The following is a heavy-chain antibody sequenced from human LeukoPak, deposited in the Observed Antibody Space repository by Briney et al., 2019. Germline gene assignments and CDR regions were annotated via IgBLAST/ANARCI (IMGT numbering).Heavy chain of an antibody. CDR2: INPSGGNT. D-gene: IGHD5-24*01. V-gene: IGHV1-46*01. J-gene: IGHJ4*02. CDR3: ARGVGGWLPRHYFDY. Sequence: ASVKVSCKASGYTFTSYYMHWVRQAPGQGLEWMGIINPSGGNTSYAQKFQGRVTMTRDTSTSTVYMELSSLRSEDTAVYYCARGVGGWLPRHYFDYWGQGTLVTVSS. CDR1: GYTFTSYY.